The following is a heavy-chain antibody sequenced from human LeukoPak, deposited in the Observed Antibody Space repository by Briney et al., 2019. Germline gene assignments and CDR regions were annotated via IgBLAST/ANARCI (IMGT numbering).Heavy chain of an antibody. D-gene: IGHD2-2*01. CDR3: ARDRLFLGYCSSTSCLTDDYYYGMDV. Sequence: PSQTLSLTCTVSGGSISSGGYYWSWIRQHPGKGLEWIGYIYYSGSTYYNPSLKSRVTISVDTSKNQFSLKLSSVTAADTAVYYCARDRLFLGYCSSTSCLTDDYYYGMDVWGQGTTVTVSS. V-gene: IGHV4-31*03. CDR2: IYYSGST. CDR1: GGSISSGGYY. J-gene: IGHJ6*02.